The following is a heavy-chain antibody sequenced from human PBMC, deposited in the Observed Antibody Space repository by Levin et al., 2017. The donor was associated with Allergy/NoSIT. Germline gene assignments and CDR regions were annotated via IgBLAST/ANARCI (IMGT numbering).Heavy chain of an antibody. CDR1: GFTFSGYW. CDR2: INSDGSNT. V-gene: IGHV3-74*01. Sequence: HPGGSLRLSCAASGFTFSGYWMHWVRQVPGKGLVWVSHINSDGSNTNYADSVKGRFTISRDNAKNTLYLQMNSLRAEDTAVYYCARGACSSTSCLDSWGQGTLLTVSS. D-gene: IGHD2-2*01. CDR3: ARGACSSTSCLDS. J-gene: IGHJ4*02.